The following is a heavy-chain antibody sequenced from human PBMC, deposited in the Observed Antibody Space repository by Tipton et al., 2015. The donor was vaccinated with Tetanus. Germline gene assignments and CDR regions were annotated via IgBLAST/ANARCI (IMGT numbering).Heavy chain of an antibody. CDR1: GFTVSSNY. Sequence: QLVQSGAGLVQPGGSLRLSCAASGFTVSSNYMSWVRQAPGKGLEWVSVIYSGGSTYYADSVKGRFTISRDNSKDTLYLQMNSLRAEDTAVYYCARDRDGDYAAFDYWGQGTLVTVSS. J-gene: IGHJ4*02. V-gene: IGHV3-66*01. D-gene: IGHD4-17*01. CDR2: IYSGGST. CDR3: ARDRDGDYAAFDY.